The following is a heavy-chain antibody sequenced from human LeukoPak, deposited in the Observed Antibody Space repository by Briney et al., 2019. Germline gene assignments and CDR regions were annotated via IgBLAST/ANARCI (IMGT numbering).Heavy chain of an antibody. V-gene: IGHV2-5*01. CDR2: IYWHGDK. D-gene: IGHD1-7*01. CDR1: RVSLSPSGGE. J-gene: IGHJ4*02. Sequence: SGPPLVKPTQTLTLICTFCRVSLSPSGGEGGWIRQPPGKALEGLALIYWHGDKRYSPSLKSRLAITNDTSKNQVVLTMTNMDPVDTATYYCAHRRDVNYSFDYWGQGTLVTVSS. CDR3: AHRRDVNYSFDY.